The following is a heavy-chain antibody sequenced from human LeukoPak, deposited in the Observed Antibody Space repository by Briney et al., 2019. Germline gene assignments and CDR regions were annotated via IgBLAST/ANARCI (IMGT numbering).Heavy chain of an antibody. D-gene: IGHD2-2*02. V-gene: IGHV4-61*01. CDR2: IYYSGST. J-gene: IGHJ3*02. CDR3: ARDSVPHCSSTSCYRNDAFDI. Sequence: SETLSLTCTVSGGSVSSGSYYWRWIRQPPGKGLEWIGHIYYSGSTHYNSSLKSRVTISVDTSKNQFSLKLSSVTAADTAVYYCARDSVPHCSSTSCYRNDAFDIWGQGTMVTISS. CDR1: GGSVSSGSYY.